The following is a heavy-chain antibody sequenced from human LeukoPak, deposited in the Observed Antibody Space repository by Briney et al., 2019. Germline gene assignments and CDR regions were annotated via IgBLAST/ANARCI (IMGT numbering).Heavy chain of an antibody. J-gene: IGHJ4*02. Sequence: GGSLRLSCAASGFTFSSYAMSSVRQAPGTGLEWVSAISGSGGSTYYADSVKGRFTISRDNSKNTLYLQVNSLRAEDTAVYYCAKEKTYYDFWSGYSPRYFDYWGQGTLVTVSS. CDR1: GFTFSSYA. CDR2: ISGSGGST. D-gene: IGHD3-3*01. V-gene: IGHV3-23*01. CDR3: AKEKTYYDFWSGYSPRYFDY.